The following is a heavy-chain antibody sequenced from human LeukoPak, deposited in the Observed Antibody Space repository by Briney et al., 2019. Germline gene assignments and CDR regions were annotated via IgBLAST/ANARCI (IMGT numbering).Heavy chain of an antibody. CDR3: AREDCSGGSCYSRKLNWFDP. J-gene: IGHJ5*02. V-gene: IGHV3-11*04. D-gene: IGHD2-15*01. CDR1: GGSFSGYY. Sequence: LSLTCAVYGGSFSGYYWSWIRQAPGKGLEWVSYISSSTGTIYYADSVKGRFTISRDNAKNSLYLQMNSLRAEDTAVYYCAREDCSGGSCYSRKLNWFDPWGQGTLVTVSS. CDR2: ISSSTGTI.